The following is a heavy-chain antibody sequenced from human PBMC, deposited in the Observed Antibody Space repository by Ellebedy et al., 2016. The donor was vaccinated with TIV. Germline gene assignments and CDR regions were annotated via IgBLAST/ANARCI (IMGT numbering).Heavy chain of an antibody. CDR2: IYYSGST. D-gene: IGHD6-19*01. CDR1: GGSVTSYY. Sequence: SETLSLTCTVSGGSVTSYYWSWIRQPPGKGLEWIGRIYYSGSTNYNPSLKSRVTISVDTSKNQFSLKLSSVTAADTAVYYCAALQWLAPAWYFDLWGRGTLVTVSS. V-gene: IGHV4-59*05. J-gene: IGHJ2*01. CDR3: AALQWLAPAWYFDL.